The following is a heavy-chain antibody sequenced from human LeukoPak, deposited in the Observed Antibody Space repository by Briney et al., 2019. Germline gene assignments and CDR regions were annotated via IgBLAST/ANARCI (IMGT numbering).Heavy chain of an antibody. Sequence: PSETLSLTCTVSGGSISSSSYYWGWIRQPPGKGLEWIGRIYYSGNTYYNPSLKSRVTISVDTSKNQFSLKLSSVTAADTAVYYCARGFHYYDSSGYYQSPDYWGQGTLVTVSS. CDR2: IYYSGNT. D-gene: IGHD3-22*01. V-gene: IGHV4-39*01. CDR3: ARGFHYYDSSGYYQSPDY. CDR1: GGSISSSSYY. J-gene: IGHJ4*02.